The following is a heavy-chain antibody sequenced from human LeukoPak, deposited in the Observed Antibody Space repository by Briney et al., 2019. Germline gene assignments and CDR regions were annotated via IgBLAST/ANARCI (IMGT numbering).Heavy chain of an antibody. Sequence: SETLSLTCAVSGYSFSSDFYRGWIRQPPGRGLQWIGNIYHSGSTYYNPSLKSRVTMSVDTSENQFSLKLSSVTAADTAVYYFVRYVSESYYGSGTYRFWGQGALVTVSS. CDR3: VRYVSESYYGSGTYRF. J-gene: IGHJ4*02. D-gene: IGHD3-10*01. V-gene: IGHV4-38-2*01. CDR1: GYSFSSDFY. CDR2: IYHSGST.